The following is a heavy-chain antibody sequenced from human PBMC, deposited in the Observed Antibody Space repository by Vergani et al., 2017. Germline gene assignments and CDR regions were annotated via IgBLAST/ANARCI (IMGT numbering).Heavy chain of an antibody. D-gene: IGHD3-16*02. Sequence: QVQLVQSGAEVKTPGASVKVSCKASGYTFTSYDINWVRQATGQGLEWMGWMNPNSGNTGYAQKFQGRVTMTRNTSISTAYMELSSLRSEDTAVYYCAKEQVDDYVWGSYRPGFKWFDPWGQGTLVTVSS. J-gene: IGHJ5*02. V-gene: IGHV1-8*01. CDR3: AKEQVDDYVWGSYRPGFKWFDP. CDR1: GYTFTSYD. CDR2: MNPNSGNT.